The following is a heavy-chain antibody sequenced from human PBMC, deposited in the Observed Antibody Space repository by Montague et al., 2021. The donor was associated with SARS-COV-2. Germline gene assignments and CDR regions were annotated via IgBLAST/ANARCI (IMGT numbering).Heavy chain of an antibody. V-gene: IGHV4-34*01. Sequence: SETLSLTCALYGGSFSGYYYSWIRQPPGKGLELIWEIKHSGSTKXNSSLKSRGAISADTSKKKFSLKMSSVTAADTAVYYCARGSVFRYYDFLTGSRSYFDYWGQGTPVTVSS. J-gene: IGHJ4*02. CDR1: GGSFSGYY. CDR2: IKHSGST. CDR3: ARGSVFRYYDFLTGSRSYFDY. D-gene: IGHD3-9*01.